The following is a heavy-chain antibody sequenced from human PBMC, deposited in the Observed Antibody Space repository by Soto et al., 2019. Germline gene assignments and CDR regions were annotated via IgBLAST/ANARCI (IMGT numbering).Heavy chain of an antibody. CDR2: IATYNSNR. V-gene: IGHV1-18*01. J-gene: IGHJ5*02. CDR1: GDTFTNFG. CDR3: ARVVLGVVNWFDP. Sequence: HLVQSGPEVKKPGASITVSCKTSGDTFTNFGLSWVRQAHGQGLEWMGWIATYNSNRNYAQKFQGRLTLTTDTSTSTAYMELKNLGYDDTAGYYCARVVLGVVNWFDPWGQGTLVTVSS. D-gene: IGHD3-10*01.